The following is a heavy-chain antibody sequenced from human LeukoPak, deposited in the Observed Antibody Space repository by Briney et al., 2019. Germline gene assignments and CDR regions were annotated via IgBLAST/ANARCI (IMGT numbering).Heavy chain of an antibody. CDR3: ARYYYDSSGYYYGT. J-gene: IGHJ5*02. V-gene: IGHV4-59*01. D-gene: IGHD3-22*01. CDR2: IYYSGST. Sequence: PSETLVLTCPVSCGALSSFYRGWIRQPPGKGLEWIGDIYYSGSTNYNPSLKSRVTISVDTSKNQFSLKLSSVTAADTAVYYCARYYYDSSGYYYGTWGQGTLVTVSS. CDR1: CGALSSFY.